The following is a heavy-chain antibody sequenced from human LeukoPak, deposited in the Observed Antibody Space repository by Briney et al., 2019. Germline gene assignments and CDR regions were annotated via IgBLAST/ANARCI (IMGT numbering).Heavy chain of an antibody. J-gene: IGHJ6*02. V-gene: IGHV4-31*03. CDR1: GGSISSGGYY. Sequence: SQTLSLTCTVSGGSISSGGYYWSWIRQHPGRGLEWIGYIYYSGSTYYNPSLKSRVTISVDTSKNQFSLKLSSVTAADTAVYYCARGGPYQYGMDVWGQGTTVTVSS. CDR2: IYYSGST. CDR3: ARGGPYQYGMDV.